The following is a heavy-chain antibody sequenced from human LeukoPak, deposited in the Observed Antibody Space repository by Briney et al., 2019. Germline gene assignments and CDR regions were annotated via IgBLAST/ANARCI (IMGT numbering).Heavy chain of an antibody. CDR2: INHSGST. D-gene: IGHD3-3*01. CDR3: ARGKKPRDDFWSGYSRGWFDP. V-gene: IGHV4-34*01. CDR1: GGSFSAYY. J-gene: IGHJ5*02. Sequence: SETLSLTCAVYGGSFSAYYWSWIRQPPGKGLEWIGEINHSGSTNYNPSLKSRVTISVDTSKNQFSLKLSSVTAADTAVYYCARGKKPRDDFWSGYSRGWFDPWGQGTLVTVSS.